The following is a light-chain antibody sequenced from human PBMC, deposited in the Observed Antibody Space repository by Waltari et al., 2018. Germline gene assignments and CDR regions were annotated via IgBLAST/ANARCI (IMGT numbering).Light chain of an antibody. CDR3: QQYYNYPWT. CDR2: AAS. V-gene: IGKV1-8*01. J-gene: IGKJ1*01. Sequence: AIRMIQSPSSLSASTGDRVTITCRASQGISSYLAWYQQKPEKPPKLLIYAASTLQSGVPSRFSGSGSGTDFTLTISCLQSEDFATYYCQQYYNYPWTFGQGTKVEIK. CDR1: QGISSY.